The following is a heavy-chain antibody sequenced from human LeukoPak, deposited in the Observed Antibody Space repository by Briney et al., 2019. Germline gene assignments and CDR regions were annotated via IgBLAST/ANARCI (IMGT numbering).Heavy chain of an antibody. Sequence: PGGSLRLSCAASGFTFSSYGMSWVRQALGKGLEWVSAISGSGGSTYYVDSVKGRFTISRDNSKNTLYLQMNSLRAEDTAVYYCAKDVIHDYGDYRPGGDYWGQGTLVTVSS. CDR2: ISGSGGST. CDR1: GFTFSSYG. V-gene: IGHV3-23*01. J-gene: IGHJ4*02. CDR3: AKDVIHDYGDYRPGGDY. D-gene: IGHD4-17*01.